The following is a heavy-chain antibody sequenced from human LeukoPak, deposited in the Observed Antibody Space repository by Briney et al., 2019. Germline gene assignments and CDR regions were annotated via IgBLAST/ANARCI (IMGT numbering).Heavy chain of an antibody. CDR1: GYTFTGYY. J-gene: IGHJ4*02. V-gene: IGHV1-2*02. Sequence: ASVKVSCKASGYTFTGYYIHWVRQAPGQGFEWMGWINPNGGGTNYAQKFQGRVTMTTDTSTSTAYMELRSLRSDDTAVYYCAGALTDYDILTGYHYYFDYWGQGTLVTVSS. CDR2: INPNGGGT. CDR3: AGALTDYDILTGYHYYFDY. D-gene: IGHD3-9*01.